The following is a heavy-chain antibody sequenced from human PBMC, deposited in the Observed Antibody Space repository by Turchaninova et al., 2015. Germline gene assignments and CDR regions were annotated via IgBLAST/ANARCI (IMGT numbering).Heavy chain of an antibody. Sequence: QVQLQEWGAGLLTPSETPFLTCAVYGGSFDGYHWRWIRRFPGKGLEWTGESDGGGNTKYYPSLKSRVTISSDTSKNQFALKRASVTVADTATYYCARGRVYLDYWGQGILVVVSS. CDR1: GGSFDGYH. CDR3: ARGRVYLDY. J-gene: IGHJ4*02. D-gene: IGHD2-2*02. CDR2: SDGGGNT. V-gene: IGHV4-34*01.